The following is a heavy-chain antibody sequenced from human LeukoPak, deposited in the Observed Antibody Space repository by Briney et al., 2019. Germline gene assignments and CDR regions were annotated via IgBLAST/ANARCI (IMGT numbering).Heavy chain of an antibody. V-gene: IGHV1-69*13. CDR2: IIPIFGTA. Sequence: GASVKVSCKASGGTFSSYAISWVRQAPGQGLEWMGGIIPIFGTANYAQKFQGRVTITADESTSTAYMELSSLRSEDTAVYYCARCPGTGSYGRQYLDYYFDYWGQGTLVTVSS. J-gene: IGHJ4*02. D-gene: IGHD1-26*01. CDR1: GGTFSSYA. CDR3: ARCPGTGSYGRQYLDYYFDY.